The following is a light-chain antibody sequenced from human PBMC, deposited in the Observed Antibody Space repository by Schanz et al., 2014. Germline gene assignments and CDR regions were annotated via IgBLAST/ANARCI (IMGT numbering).Light chain of an antibody. CDR1: SSDVGSYNL. CDR3: SSYAGSNTLV. CDR2: DVS. J-gene: IGLJ2*01. Sequence: QSALTQPASVSGSPGQSITISCTGTSSDVGSYNLVSWYQQHPGKAPKLIIYDVSKWPSGVSNRFSGSKSGNTASLTISGLQAEDEADYYCSSYAGSNTLVFGGGTKLTVL. V-gene: IGLV2-14*02.